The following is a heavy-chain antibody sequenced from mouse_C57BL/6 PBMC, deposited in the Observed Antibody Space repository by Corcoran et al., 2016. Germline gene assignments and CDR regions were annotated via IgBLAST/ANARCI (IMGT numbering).Heavy chain of an antibody. CDR2: ISYDGSN. J-gene: IGHJ2*01. V-gene: IGHV3-6*01. Sequence: DVQLQESGPGLVKPSQSLSLTCSVTGYSITSGYYWNWIRQFPGNKLEWMGYISYDGSNNYNPSLKNRISITRDTSKNQFFLKLNSVTTEDTATYYCARRRGELFHYVDYWGQGTTLTVSA. D-gene: IGHD4-1*01. CDR1: GYSITSGYY. CDR3: ARRRGELFHYVDY.